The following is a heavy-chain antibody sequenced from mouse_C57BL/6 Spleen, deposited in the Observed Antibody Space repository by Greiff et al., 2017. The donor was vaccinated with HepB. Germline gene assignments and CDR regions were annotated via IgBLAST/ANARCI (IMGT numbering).Heavy chain of an antibody. CDR1: GYTFTSYW. J-gene: IGHJ4*01. V-gene: IGHV1-69*01. CDR2: IDPSDSYT. CDR3: ARKVVANAMDY. D-gene: IGHD1-1*01. Sequence: QVQLQQPGAELVMPGASVKLSCKASGYTFTSYWMHWVKQRPGQGLEWIGEIDPSDSYTNYNQKFKGKSTLTVDKSSSTAYMQLSSLTSEDSAVYYCARKVVANAMDYWGQGTSVTVSS.